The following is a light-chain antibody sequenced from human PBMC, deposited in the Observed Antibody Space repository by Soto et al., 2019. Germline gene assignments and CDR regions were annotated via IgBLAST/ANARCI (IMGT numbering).Light chain of an antibody. CDR3: QQYGSSPRT. V-gene: IGKV3-20*01. CDR1: ESVDIN. J-gene: IGKJ1*01. CDR2: GAS. Sequence: EIVLTQSPATLSVSPGERVTLSCRASESVDINLAWYQQKPGQAPRLLIYGASTRATGIPARFSGSGSGTDFTLTISRLEPEDFAVYYCQQYGSSPRTFGQGTKVDIK.